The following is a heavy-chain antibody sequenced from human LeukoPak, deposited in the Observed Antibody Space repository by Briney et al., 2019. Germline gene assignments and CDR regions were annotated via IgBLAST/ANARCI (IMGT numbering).Heavy chain of an antibody. V-gene: IGHV4-34*01. Sequence: SETLSLTCAVYGGSFSGYNWKWIRQRPGQGRAWIGEINDSGSTNYSPSLKSRVTISPDTSKNQFSLKLTSVTAADTAVYYCASRPLRFLEWQTFDPWGQGTLVTVSS. CDR1: GGSFSGYN. D-gene: IGHD3-3*01. CDR2: INDSGST. CDR3: ASRPLRFLEWQTFDP. J-gene: IGHJ5*02.